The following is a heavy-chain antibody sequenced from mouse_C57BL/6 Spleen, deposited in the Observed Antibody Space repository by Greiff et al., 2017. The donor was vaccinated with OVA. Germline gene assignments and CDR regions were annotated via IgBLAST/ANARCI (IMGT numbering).Heavy chain of an antibody. CDR2: ISSGGSYT. D-gene: IGHD2-2*01. Sequence: EVMLVESGGDLVKPGGSLKLSCAASGFTFSSYGMSWVRQTPDKRLEWVATISSGGSYTYYPDSVKGRFTISRDNSKNTLYLQMSSLRSEDTAMYYCARGRVTGSYAMDYWGQGTSVTVSS. J-gene: IGHJ4*01. CDR1: GFTFSSYG. CDR3: ARGRVTGSYAMDY. V-gene: IGHV5-6*01.